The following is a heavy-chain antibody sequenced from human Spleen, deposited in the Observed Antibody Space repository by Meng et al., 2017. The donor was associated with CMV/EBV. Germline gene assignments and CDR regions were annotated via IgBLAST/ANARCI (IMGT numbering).Heavy chain of an antibody. CDR1: GGTFSSYT. CDR2: IIPILGVA. V-gene: IGHV1-69*02. J-gene: IGHJ6*02. CDR3: AVTVGATKSYYYYYGMDV. Sequence: SVKVSCKASGGTFSSYTISWVRQAPGQGLEWMGRIIPILGVANYAQKFQGRVTITADKSTSTAYMELSSLRSEDTAVYYCAVTVGATKSYYYYYGMDVWGQGTTVTVSS. D-gene: IGHD1-26*01.